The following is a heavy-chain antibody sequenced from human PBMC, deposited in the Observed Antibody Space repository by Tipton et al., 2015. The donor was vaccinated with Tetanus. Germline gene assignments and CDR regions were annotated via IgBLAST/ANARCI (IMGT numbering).Heavy chain of an antibody. V-gene: IGHV3-23*03. CDR1: GFTLTNYA. D-gene: IGHD2-15*01. Sequence: SLRLSCVASGFTLTNYAMSWVRQAPGKGLEWVSVLYADVDVAYYADSVRGRFIISRDKSENTLYLQMNSLRAEDTAVYYCARCSGGACYRGNHYYYGMDVWGQGTTVTVSS. J-gene: IGHJ6*02. CDR2: LYADVDVA. CDR3: ARCSGGACYRGNHYYYGMDV.